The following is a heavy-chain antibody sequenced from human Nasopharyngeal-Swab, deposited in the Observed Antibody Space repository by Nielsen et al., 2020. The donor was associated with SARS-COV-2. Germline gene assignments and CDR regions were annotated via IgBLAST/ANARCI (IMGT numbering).Heavy chain of an antibody. J-gene: IGHJ6*02. V-gene: IGHV1-18*01. CDR3: ARRTTFYGSGSLLHYYYYYGMDV. CDR2: ISAYNGNT. D-gene: IGHD3-10*01. Sequence: ASVKVSCKASGYTFTSYGISWVRRAPGQGLEWMGWISAYNGNTNYAQKLQGRVTMTTDTSTSTAYMELRSLRSDDTAVYYCARRTTFYGSGSLLHYYYYYGMDVWGQGTTVTVSS. CDR1: GYTFTSYG.